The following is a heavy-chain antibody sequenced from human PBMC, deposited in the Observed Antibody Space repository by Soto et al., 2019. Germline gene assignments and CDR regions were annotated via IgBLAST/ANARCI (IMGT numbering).Heavy chain of an antibody. CDR2: IYYSGST. J-gene: IGHJ3*02. Sequence: SESLSLTCTVSGGSVSSGSYYWSWIRQPTGKGLEWIGYIYYSGSTNYNPSLKSRVTISVDTSKNQFSLKLSSVTAADTAVYYFARIWAFAELFWSRDAFDIWVQGTMVTVSS. V-gene: IGHV4-61*01. CDR3: ARIWAFAELFWSRDAFDI. CDR1: GGSVSSGSYY. D-gene: IGHD3-10*01.